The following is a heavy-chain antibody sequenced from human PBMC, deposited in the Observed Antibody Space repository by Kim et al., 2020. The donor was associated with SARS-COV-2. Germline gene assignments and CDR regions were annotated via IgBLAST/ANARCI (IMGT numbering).Heavy chain of an antibody. CDR3: VRDLLVGATSYGMDV. V-gene: IGHV3-33*01. CDR2: IWYDGSNK. CDR1: GFTFNSYG. J-gene: IGHJ6*02. D-gene: IGHD1-26*01. Sequence: GGSLRLSCAASGFTFNSYGMHWVRQAPGKGLEWVAVIWYDGSNKYYADSVKGRFTISRDNSKNTLYLQMNSLRAEDTAVYYCVRDLLVGATSYGMDVWGQGTTVTVSS.